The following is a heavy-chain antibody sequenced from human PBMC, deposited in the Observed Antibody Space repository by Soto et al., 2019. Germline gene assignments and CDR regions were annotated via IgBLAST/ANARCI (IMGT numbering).Heavy chain of an antibody. Sequence: EVQLLESGGGLVLPGGSLRLSCAASGFTFSNYAMSWVRQAPGKGLEWVATITGDGGSTYYADSVKGRFSISRDKSKNTVSLQMNSLTVEHTAVYYCAKDLRKTSNDFWSGDYTGIYAMDVWGQGTTVTASS. CDR1: GFTFSNYA. D-gene: IGHD3-3*01. CDR2: ITGDGGST. J-gene: IGHJ6*02. V-gene: IGHV3-23*01. CDR3: AKDLRKTSNDFWSGDYTGIYAMDV.